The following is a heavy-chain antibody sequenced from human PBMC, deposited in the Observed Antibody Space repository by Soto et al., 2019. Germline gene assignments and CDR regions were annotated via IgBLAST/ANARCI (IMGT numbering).Heavy chain of an antibody. CDR3: AKGRGEMNWANYYGLDV. V-gene: IGHV3-30*18. Sequence: QVQLVESGGGVVQPGRSLRLSCAASGFTFPRFGMHWVRQAPGKGLEWFALITYEGSQIYYADAVKGRFTISRDNGDNTLSLQMDNLRTEDTETYFCAKGRGEMNWANYYGLDVWGQGTTVTVAS. CDR2: ITYEGSQI. D-gene: IGHD7-27*01. CDR1: GFTFPRFG. J-gene: IGHJ6*02.